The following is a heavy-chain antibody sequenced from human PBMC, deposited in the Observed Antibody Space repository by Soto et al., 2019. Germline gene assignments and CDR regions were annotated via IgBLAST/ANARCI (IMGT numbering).Heavy chain of an antibody. V-gene: IGHV4-30-2*01. D-gene: IGHD4-17*01. CDR3: ARGTMDYGDYGIRYFDI. CDR2: INHSGIT. CDR1: GGSISSGGYS. J-gene: IGHJ2*01. Sequence: SETLSLTCAVSGGSISSGGYSWSWIRQPPGKGLEWIGEINHSGITNYNPSLKSRVTISVDTSKKQFSLKLSPVTAADTAVYYCARGTMDYGDYGIRYFDIWGRGTLVTVSS.